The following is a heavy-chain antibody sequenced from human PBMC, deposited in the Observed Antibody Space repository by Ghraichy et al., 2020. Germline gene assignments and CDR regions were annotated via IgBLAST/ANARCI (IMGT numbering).Heavy chain of an antibody. CDR3: AKSYCGGDCNLDY. D-gene: IGHD2-21*02. Sequence: GGSLRLSCAASGFTFSSYGFHWVRQAPGKGLEWVAGISYDGSYKYYVDSVKGRFTISRVNTKNTLYLQMNSLRPEDTAVYYCAKSYCGGDCNLDYWGQGTLVTVSS. CDR2: ISYDGSYK. J-gene: IGHJ4*02. CDR1: GFTFSSYG. V-gene: IGHV3-30*18.